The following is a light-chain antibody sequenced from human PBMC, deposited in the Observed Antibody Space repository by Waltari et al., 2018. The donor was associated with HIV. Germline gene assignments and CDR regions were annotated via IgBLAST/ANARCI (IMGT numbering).Light chain of an antibody. CDR2: RNN. CDR1: SHNVGNEW. J-gene: IGLJ2*01. Sequence: QAGLTQPPPVSKDLGQTATLPCTGYSHNVGNEWAAWLQPHRSHPPKLLSYRNNNRPSGISERFSASRSGSTASLTITGLQPEDEADYYCSAWDIGLTARVVFGGGTKLTVL. CDR3: SAWDIGLTARVV. V-gene: IGLV10-54*04.